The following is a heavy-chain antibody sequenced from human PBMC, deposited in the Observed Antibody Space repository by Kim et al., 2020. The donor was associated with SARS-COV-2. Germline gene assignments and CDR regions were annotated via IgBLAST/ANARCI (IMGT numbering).Heavy chain of an antibody. J-gene: IGHJ4*02. D-gene: IGHD5-18*01. Sequence: IYYADSVKGRFTISRDNAKNSLYLQMSSLRAEDTAVYYCARGGYSYGYDYWGQGTLVTVSS. V-gene: IGHV3-21*01. CDR3: ARGGYSYGYDY. CDR2: I.